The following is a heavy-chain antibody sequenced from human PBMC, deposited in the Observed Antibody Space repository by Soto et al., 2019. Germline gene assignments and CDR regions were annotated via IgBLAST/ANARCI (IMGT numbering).Heavy chain of an antibody. CDR1: GYTFTSYA. CDR2: INAGNGNT. Sequence: GASVKVSCKASGYTFTSYAMHWVRQAPGQRLEWMGWINAGNGNTKYSQKFQGRVTITRDTSASTAYMELSSLRSEDTAVYYCARDLERGYSLPAYWGQGTLVTVSS. D-gene: IGHD5-18*01. J-gene: IGHJ4*02. CDR3: ARDLERGYSLPAY. V-gene: IGHV1-3*01.